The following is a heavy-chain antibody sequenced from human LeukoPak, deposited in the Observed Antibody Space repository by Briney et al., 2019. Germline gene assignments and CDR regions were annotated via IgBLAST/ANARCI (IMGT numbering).Heavy chain of an antibody. V-gene: IGHV1-24*01. CDR2: FDPEDGET. Sequence: ASVTVSCKVSGYTLTELSMHWVRQAPGKGLEWMGGFDPEDGETIYAQKFQGRVTMTEDTSTDSAYMELSSLRSEDTAVYYCATYRLSITMVRGVIPKAFDYWGQGTLVTVSS. J-gene: IGHJ4*02. CDR1: GYTLTELS. CDR3: ATYRLSITMVRGVIPKAFDY. D-gene: IGHD3-10*01.